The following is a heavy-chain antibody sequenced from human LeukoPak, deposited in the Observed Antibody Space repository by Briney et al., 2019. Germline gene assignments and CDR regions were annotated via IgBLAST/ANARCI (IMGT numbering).Heavy chain of an antibody. Sequence: GASVKVSCKASGYTFTNYGINWVRQASGQGLEWMGWMNPNSGNTGYAQKFQGRVTMTRNTSIDTAYMELSSLISEDTAVYYCARVSPYYFDSGSFYNDRYNWFDPWGQGTLVTVSS. D-gene: IGHD3-10*01. J-gene: IGHJ5*02. CDR1: GYTFTNYG. CDR3: ARVSPYYFDSGSFYNDRYNWFDP. V-gene: IGHV1-8*01. CDR2: MNPNSGNT.